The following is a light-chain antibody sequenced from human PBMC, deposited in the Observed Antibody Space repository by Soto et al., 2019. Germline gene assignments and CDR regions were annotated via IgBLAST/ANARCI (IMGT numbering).Light chain of an antibody. CDR2: SIS. CDR1: TGPVTGTFY. Sequence: QAVVTQAPSLTVSPGETVTLTCSSSTGPVTGTFYPNWFQQKPGQAPRPLIYSISNKHSWTPARFSGSLLGGKATLTLSGVQPEDEAEYFCLLYFDTDRIFGGGTKLTVL. CDR3: LLYFDTDRI. J-gene: IGLJ2*01. V-gene: IGLV7-43*01.